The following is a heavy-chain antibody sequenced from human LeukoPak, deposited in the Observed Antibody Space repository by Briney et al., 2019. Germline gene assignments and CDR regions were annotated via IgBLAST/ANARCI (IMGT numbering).Heavy chain of an antibody. CDR2: IFYSGSA. J-gene: IGHJ5*02. CDR1: GGPISSTSW. V-gene: IGHV4-39*01. Sequence: PSETLSLTGAVSGGPISSTSWWSWVRQPPGKGLEWIGSIFYSGSAYYNPSLKSRVAISVDTSKNQFSLKLSSVTAADTAVYYCARQGGTLNWFDPWGQGTLVTVSS. D-gene: IGHD1-7*01. CDR3: ARQGGTLNWFDP.